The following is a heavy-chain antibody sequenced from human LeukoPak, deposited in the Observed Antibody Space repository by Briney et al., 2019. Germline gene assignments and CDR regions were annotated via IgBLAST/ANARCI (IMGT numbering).Heavy chain of an antibody. Sequence: SVKVSCKASGGTFSSYAISWVRQAPGQGLEWMGGIIPIFGTANYAQKFQGRVTITADESTSTAYMELSSLRSEDMAVYYCARSMYSSSPPLYFDYWGQGTLVTVSS. V-gene: IGHV1-69*13. D-gene: IGHD6-13*01. CDR3: ARSMYSSSPPLYFDY. J-gene: IGHJ4*02. CDR2: IIPIFGTA. CDR1: GGTFSSYA.